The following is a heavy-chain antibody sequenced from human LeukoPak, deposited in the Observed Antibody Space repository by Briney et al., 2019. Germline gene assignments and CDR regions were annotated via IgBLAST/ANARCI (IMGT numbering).Heavy chain of an antibody. Sequence: SGGSLRLSCAASGFTFSSYAMSWVRQAPGKGLEWVSAISGSGGSTYYADSVKGRFTISRDNSKNTLYLQMNSLRAEDTAVYYCARPTYSGSYYRFDYWGQGTLVTVSS. D-gene: IGHD1-26*01. CDR2: ISGSGGST. CDR3: ARPTYSGSYYRFDY. J-gene: IGHJ4*02. CDR1: GFTFSSYA. V-gene: IGHV3-23*01.